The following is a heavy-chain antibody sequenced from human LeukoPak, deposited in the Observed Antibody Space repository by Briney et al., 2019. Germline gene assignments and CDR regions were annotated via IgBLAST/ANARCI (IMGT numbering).Heavy chain of an antibody. CDR2: ISSSSSYI. CDR1: GFTFSSYS. CDR3: ARIGLSNYYDSSGLDY. V-gene: IGHV3-21*01. D-gene: IGHD3-22*01. Sequence: GGCLRLSCAASGFTFSSYSMNWVRQAPGKGLEWVSSISSSSSYIYYADSVKGRFTISRDNAKNSLYLQMNSLRAEDTAVYYCARIGLSNYYDSSGLDYWGQGTLVTVSS. J-gene: IGHJ4*02.